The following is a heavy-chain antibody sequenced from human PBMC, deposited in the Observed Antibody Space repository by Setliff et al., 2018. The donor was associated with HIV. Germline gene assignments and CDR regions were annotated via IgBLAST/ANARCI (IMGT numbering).Heavy chain of an antibody. CDR1: GDSISSYY. CDR2: IYTSGIT. J-gene: IGHJ5*02. Sequence: PSETLSLTCTVSGDSISSYYWSWIRQPPGKGLEWIGYIYTSGITDYNPSLKSRLTISVDTSKNQFSLRLTSVTAADTAVYYCAREGGTGRSSWYGAYWYDPWGQGTLVTVSS. CDR3: AREGGTGRSSWYGAYWYDP. D-gene: IGHD6-13*01. V-gene: IGHV4-4*08.